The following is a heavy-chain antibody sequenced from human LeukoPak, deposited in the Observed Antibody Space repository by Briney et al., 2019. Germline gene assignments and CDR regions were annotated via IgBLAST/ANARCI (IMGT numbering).Heavy chain of an antibody. Sequence: SETLSLTCTVSGASISSSNYYWGWIRQPPGKGLEWIGNIYHSGSAYYNPSLKSRVTISVDTSKRQFSLRLSSVTAADTAVYYCARWDYEFDYWGQGSLVTVSS. CDR2: IYHSGSA. CDR1: GASISSSNYY. J-gene: IGHJ4*02. D-gene: IGHD3-16*01. CDR3: ARWDYEFDY. V-gene: IGHV4-39*01.